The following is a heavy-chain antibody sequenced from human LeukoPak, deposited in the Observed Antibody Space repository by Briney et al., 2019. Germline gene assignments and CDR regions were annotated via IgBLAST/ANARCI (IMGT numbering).Heavy chain of an antibody. CDR3: ARFYFGVDV. V-gene: IGHV3-21*01. Sequence: KPGGSLRLSCAASGFTVSSNYMSWVRQAPGKGLEWVSCISSSSNYIYYADSVKGRLTISRDNAKNSLYLQMNSLRAEDTAVYYCARFYFGVDVWGQGTTVTVSS. CDR1: GFTVSSNY. J-gene: IGHJ6*02. CDR2: ISSSSNYI.